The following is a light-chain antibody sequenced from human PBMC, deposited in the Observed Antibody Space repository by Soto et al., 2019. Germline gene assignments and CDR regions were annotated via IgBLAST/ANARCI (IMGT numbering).Light chain of an antibody. CDR2: DVT. J-gene: IGKJ5*01. CDR1: HDIDKY. V-gene: IGKV1-33*01. CDR3: QQYYDLPIT. Sequence: DVQMTQSPSSLSASVGDRVTITCQASHDIDKYLNWYQQKPGKAPKLLIDDVTNLETGVPSRFSGSGSGTHFTFTIGSLQPEDIATYYCQQYYDLPITFGQGTRLEI.